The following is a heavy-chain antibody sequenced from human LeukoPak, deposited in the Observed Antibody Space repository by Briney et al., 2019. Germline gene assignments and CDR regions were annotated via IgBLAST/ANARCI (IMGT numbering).Heavy chain of an antibody. J-gene: IGHJ4*02. CDR3: AREIPRGAINLDC. CDR1: GFTFRDYW. CDR2: IKKDGSEK. V-gene: IGHV3-7*01. D-gene: IGHD3-10*01. Sequence: PGGSLRLSCAASGFTFRDYWMSWVRQAPGKGLEWVANIKKDGSEKSYVDSVKGRFTISRDNAKNSLDLQMNSLRAEDTAVYYCAREIPRGAINLDCWGQGIVVTVSS.